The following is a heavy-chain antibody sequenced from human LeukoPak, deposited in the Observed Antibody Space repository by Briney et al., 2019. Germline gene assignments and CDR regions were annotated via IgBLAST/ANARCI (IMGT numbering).Heavy chain of an antibody. Sequence: SETLSLTCTVSGGSISSGSYYWRWIRQPAGKGLEWIGRIYTSGSTNYNPSLKSRVTISVDTSKNQFSLKLSSVTAADTAVYYCARDSSISPYDFWSGYYVGAFDIWGQGTMVTVSS. D-gene: IGHD3-3*01. CDR2: IYTSGST. CDR1: GGSISSGSYY. CDR3: ARDSSISPYDFWSGYYVGAFDI. V-gene: IGHV4-61*02. J-gene: IGHJ3*02.